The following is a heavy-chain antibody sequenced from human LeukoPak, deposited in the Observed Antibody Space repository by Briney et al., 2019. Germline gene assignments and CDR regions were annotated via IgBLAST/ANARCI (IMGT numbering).Heavy chain of an antibody. CDR1: GFTFSSYW. D-gene: IGHD1-26*01. CDR2: ITSSSSYI. Sequence: GGSLRLSCAASGFTFSSYWMHWVRHAPGKGLEWVSSITSSSSYIYYADSVKGRFTISRDNAKSSLYLKMNSLRDEDTAVYYCATEPYSGNYWDYSYYDLDVWGKGTTVTISS. V-gene: IGHV3-21*01. CDR3: ATEPYSGNYWDYSYYDLDV. J-gene: IGHJ6*03.